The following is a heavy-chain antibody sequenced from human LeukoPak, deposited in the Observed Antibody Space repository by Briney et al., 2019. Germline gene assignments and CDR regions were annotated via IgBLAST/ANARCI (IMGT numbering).Heavy chain of an antibody. D-gene: IGHD6-19*01. Sequence: PSETLSLTCTVSGGSISSCSYYWGWIRQPPGKGLEWIGSIYYSGSTYYNPSLKSRVTISVDTSKNQFSLKLSSVTAADTAVYYCARRRWLDYAFDIWGQGTMVTVSS. J-gene: IGHJ3*02. CDR3: ARRRWLDYAFDI. CDR1: GGSISSCSYY. CDR2: IYYSGST. V-gene: IGHV4-39*01.